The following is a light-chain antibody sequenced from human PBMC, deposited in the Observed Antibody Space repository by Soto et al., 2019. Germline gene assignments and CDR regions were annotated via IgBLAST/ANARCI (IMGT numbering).Light chain of an antibody. CDR2: GAS. CDR3: QQYSGSPPLT. V-gene: IGKV3-20*01. J-gene: IGKJ4*01. CDR1: QSISSSY. Sequence: ENVLTQSPGTLSLSPGERATLSCRASQSISSSYLAWYQQKPGQPPRLLMYGASNRATGIPDRFSGSGSGTDFTRTISRLEPEDFAVYYCQQYSGSPPLTFGGGTKVEIK.